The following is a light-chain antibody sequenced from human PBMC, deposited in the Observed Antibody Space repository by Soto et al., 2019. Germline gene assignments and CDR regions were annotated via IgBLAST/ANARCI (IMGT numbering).Light chain of an antibody. V-gene: IGKV1-39*01. Sequence: DIQMTQSPPSLSASVGDRVTITCRTSQSISNYLNWYQQKPGKAPKLLFYAASTLQSGVPSRFSGSGSGTVFTLTISSLQPGDFATYSCQQTYSTPLTFGGGTKVEIK. CDR3: QQTYSTPLT. J-gene: IGKJ4*01. CDR1: QSISNY. CDR2: AAS.